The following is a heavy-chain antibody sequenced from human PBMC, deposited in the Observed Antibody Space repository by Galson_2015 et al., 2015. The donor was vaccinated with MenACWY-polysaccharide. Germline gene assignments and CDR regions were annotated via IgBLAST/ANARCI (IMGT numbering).Heavy chain of an antibody. V-gene: IGHV4-34*01. Sequence: SETLSLTCTVYGGSFSGYYWSWIRQPPGKGLEWIGEINHSGSTNYNPSLKGRVTLSVDTSKNQFSLKLSSVTAADTAVYYCARGSTRTHKTWGQGALVTVSS. J-gene: IGHJ5*02. CDR3: ARGSTRTHKT. CDR2: INHSGST. CDR1: GGSFSGYY. D-gene: IGHD2-2*01.